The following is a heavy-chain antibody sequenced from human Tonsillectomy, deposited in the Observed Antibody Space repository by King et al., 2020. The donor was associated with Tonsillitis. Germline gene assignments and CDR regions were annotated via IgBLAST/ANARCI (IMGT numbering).Heavy chain of an antibody. CDR1: GFTFSSYA. Sequence: VQLVESGGGLVQPGGSLRLSCSASGFTFSSYAMHWVRPAPGKGLEYVSTISSNGGSTYYADSVKGRFTISRDNSKNTLYLQMSSLRAEDTAVYYCVKDRALVTTGGGAFDIWGQGTMVTVSS. D-gene: IGHD3-16*01. J-gene: IGHJ3*02. V-gene: IGHV3-64D*06. CDR3: VKDRALVTTGGGAFDI. CDR2: ISSNGGST.